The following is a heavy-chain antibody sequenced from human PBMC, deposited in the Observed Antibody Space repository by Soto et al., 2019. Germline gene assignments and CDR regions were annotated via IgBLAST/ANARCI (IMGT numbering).Heavy chain of an antibody. CDR1: GYLFIGYY. J-gene: IGHJ5*02. CDR3: ARAFCSTITCYGWFDP. CDR2: INPNSGGT. Sequence: ASVKVSCTASGYLFIGYYIHWVRQAPGQGLEWMGWINPNSGGTNYAQKFQGRATMTRDTSISTVSMDLSSLRSDDTAVYYCARAFCSTITCYGWFDPWGQGTLVTVSS. D-gene: IGHD3-3*01. V-gene: IGHV1-2*02.